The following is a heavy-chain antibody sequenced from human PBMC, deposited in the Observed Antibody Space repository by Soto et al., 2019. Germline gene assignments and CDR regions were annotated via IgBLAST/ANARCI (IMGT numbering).Heavy chain of an antibody. J-gene: IGHJ4*02. D-gene: IGHD3-10*01. CDR3: ATEVRRSNQFDH. CDR1: GYTLTELS. Sequence: GASVKVSCKVSGYTLTELSIHWVRQAPGEGLEWMGGFDLENGETIYAQRLQGRVTMTEESSADTPYMELSSLRSEDTAVYYCATEVRRSNQFDHWGQGTMVTVSS. CDR2: FDLENGET. V-gene: IGHV1-24*01.